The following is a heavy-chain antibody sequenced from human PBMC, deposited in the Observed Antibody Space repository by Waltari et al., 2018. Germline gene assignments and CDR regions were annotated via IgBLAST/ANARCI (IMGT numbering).Heavy chain of an antibody. J-gene: IGHJ4*02. CDR3: ATLVGATEKYFDY. Sequence: EVQLLESGGGLVQPGGSLRLSCAASGFTFSSYAMSWVRQAPGKGLAWVSAISGSGGSTYYADSVKGRFTISRDNSKNTLYLQMNSLRAEDTAVYYCATLVGATEKYFDYWGQGTLVTVSS. CDR2: ISGSGGST. D-gene: IGHD1-26*01. CDR1: GFTFSSYA. V-gene: IGHV3-23*01.